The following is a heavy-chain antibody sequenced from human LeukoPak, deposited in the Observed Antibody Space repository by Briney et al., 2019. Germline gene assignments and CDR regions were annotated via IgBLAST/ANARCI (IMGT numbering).Heavy chain of an antibody. V-gene: IGHV1-2*02. Sequence: ASVKVSCKASGYTFTGYYIHWVRHAPGPGLEWMGWINPNSGGTNYAQKFQGRVTMTRDTSISTAYMELSRLRSDDTAVYYCARETGTVTTNYYYYMDVWGKGTTVTVSS. CDR1: GYTFTGYY. D-gene: IGHD4-17*01. CDR3: ARETGTVTTNYYYYMDV. CDR2: INPNSGGT. J-gene: IGHJ6*03.